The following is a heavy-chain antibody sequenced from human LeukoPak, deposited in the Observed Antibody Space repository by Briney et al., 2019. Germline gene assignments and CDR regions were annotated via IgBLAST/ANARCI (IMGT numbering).Heavy chain of an antibody. CDR3: VRDLEHFDIDY. Sequence: SETLSLTCIVSGGSVSSSGYYWGWVRQPPGKGLEWIGSISYSGSTSYTPSLKSRVTISVDTSKNQFSLKMSSVTAADTAVYFCVRDLEHFDIDYWGQGALVTVSS. V-gene: IGHV4-39*07. CDR1: GGSVSSSGYY. J-gene: IGHJ4*02. CDR2: ISYSGST. D-gene: IGHD1/OR15-1a*01.